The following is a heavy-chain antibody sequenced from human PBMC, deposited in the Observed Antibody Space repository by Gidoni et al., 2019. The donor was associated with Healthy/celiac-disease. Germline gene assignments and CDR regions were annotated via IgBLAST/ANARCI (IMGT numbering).Heavy chain of an antibody. CDR1: GFTFSSYS. CDR3: ATVVGASEDFDY. D-gene: IGHD2-15*01. Sequence: EVQLVESGGGLVKPGGSLRLSCAASGFTFSSYSMNWVRQAQGKGLEWVSSISSSSSYIYYADSVKGRFTISRDNAKNSLYLQMNSLRAEDTAVYYCATVVGASEDFDYWGQGTLVTVSS. J-gene: IGHJ4*02. CDR2: ISSSSSYI. V-gene: IGHV3-21*01.